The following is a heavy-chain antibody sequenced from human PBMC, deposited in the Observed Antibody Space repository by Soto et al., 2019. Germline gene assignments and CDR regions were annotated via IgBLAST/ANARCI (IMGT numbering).Heavy chain of an antibody. V-gene: IGHV1-18*04. J-gene: IGHJ4*02. Sequence: GPVEVSRKGSGYTFTSYGISRVRQAPGQGLEWMGWISAYNGNTNYAQKLRGRVTMTTDTSTSTAYMELRSLRSDDTAVYYCARDPQLGPFDYWGQGTLVTVSS. CDR2: ISAYNGNT. CDR3: ARDPQLGPFDY. D-gene: IGHD6-13*01. CDR1: GYTFTSYG.